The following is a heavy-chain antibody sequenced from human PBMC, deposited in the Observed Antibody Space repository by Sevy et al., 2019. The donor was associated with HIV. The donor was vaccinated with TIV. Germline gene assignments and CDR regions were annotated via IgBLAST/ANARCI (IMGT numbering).Heavy chain of an antibody. CDR1: GFTFSSYA. CDR3: AKVYRGYSYGYMGYYYYGMDV. D-gene: IGHD5-18*01. CDR2: ISGSGGST. J-gene: IGHJ6*02. V-gene: IGHV3-23*01. Sequence: GGSLRLSCAASGFTFSSYAMSWVRQAPGKGLEWVSAISGSGGSTYYADSVKGRFTISRDNSKNTLYLQMNRLRAEETAVYYCAKVYRGYSYGYMGYYYYGMDVWGQGTTVTVSS.